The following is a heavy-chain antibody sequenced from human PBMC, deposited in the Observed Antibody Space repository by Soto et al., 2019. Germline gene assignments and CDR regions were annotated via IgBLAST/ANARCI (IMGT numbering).Heavy chain of an antibody. V-gene: IGHV4-61*08. J-gene: IGHJ4*02. CDR1: GGSISSGGYY. Sequence: SETLSLTCTVSGGSISSGGYYWSWLRQHPGKGLEWIGYIYYSGSTNYNPSLKSRVTISVDTSKNQFSLKLSSVTAADTAVYYCARVAGGSGWYELDYWGQGTLVTVSS. CDR3: ARVAGGSGWYELDY. CDR2: IYYSGST. D-gene: IGHD6-19*01.